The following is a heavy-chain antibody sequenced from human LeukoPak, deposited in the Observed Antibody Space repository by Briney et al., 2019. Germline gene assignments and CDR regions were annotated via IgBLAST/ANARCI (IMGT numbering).Heavy chain of an antibody. CDR2: ISGSGGST. V-gene: IGHV3-23*01. CDR3: ARDPRGSYHYFDY. CDR1: GFTFSDYY. D-gene: IGHD5-24*01. J-gene: IGHJ4*02. Sequence: PGGSLRLSCAASGFTFSDYYMSWIRQAPGKGLEWVSAISGSGGSTYYADSVKGRFTISRDNSKNTLYLQMNSLRAEDTAVYYCARDPRGSYHYFDYWGQGTLVTVSS.